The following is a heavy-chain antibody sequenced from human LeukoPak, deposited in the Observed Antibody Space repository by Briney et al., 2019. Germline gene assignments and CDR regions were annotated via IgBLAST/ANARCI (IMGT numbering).Heavy chain of an antibody. CDR3: TTDDYDSSGYYNDY. Sequence: GGSLRLSCAASGFTFSNAWMSWDRQAPGKGLEWVGRIKSKTDGGTTDYAAPVKGRFTISRDDSKNTLYLQMNSLKTEDTAVYYCTTDDYDSSGYYNDYWGQGTLVTVSS. CDR1: GFTFSNAW. CDR2: IKSKTDGGTT. D-gene: IGHD3-22*01. J-gene: IGHJ4*02. V-gene: IGHV3-15*01.